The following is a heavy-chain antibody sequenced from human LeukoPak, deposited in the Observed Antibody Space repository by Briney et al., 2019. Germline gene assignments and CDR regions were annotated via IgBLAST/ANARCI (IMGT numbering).Heavy chain of an antibody. V-gene: IGHV4-39*07. D-gene: IGHD4-17*01. CDR1: GGSISSSTFY. CDR2: LYYSGST. CDR3: ARAVTTKWDYYYMDV. Sequence: SETLSLTCTVSGGSISSSTFYWGWIRQPPGKGLEWIGSLYYSGSTYYNPSLKSRVTISVDTSKNQFSLKLSSVTAADTAVYYCARAVTTKWDYYYMDVWGKGTTVTVSS. J-gene: IGHJ6*03.